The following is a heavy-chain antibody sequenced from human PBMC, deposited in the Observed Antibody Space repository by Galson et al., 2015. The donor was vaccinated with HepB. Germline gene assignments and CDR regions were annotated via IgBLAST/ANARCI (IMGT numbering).Heavy chain of an antibody. J-gene: IGHJ4*02. CDR3: ARKPRGYYDSSGYAGLDY. CDR2: INPSGGST. D-gene: IGHD3-22*01. Sequence: SVKVSCKASGYTFTSYYMHWVRQAPGQGLEWMGIINPSGGSTSYAQKFQGRFTMTRDTSTSTVYMELSSLRSEDTAVYYCARKPRGYYDSSGYAGLDYWGQGTLVTVSS. CDR1: GYTFTSYY. V-gene: IGHV1-46*03.